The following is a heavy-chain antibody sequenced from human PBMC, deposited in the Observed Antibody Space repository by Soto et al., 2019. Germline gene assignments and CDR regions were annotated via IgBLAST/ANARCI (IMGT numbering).Heavy chain of an antibody. CDR1: GGSISSGGYY. Sequence: TLSLTCTVSGGSISSGGYYWNWIRQHPGKGLEWFGCIYYTGSIYYNPSLQSRITLSLDTSNNQFSLKLRSVTAADTAVYYCASIPVAGPIRYFDYWGQGILVTVSS. CDR3: ASIPVAGPIRYFDY. CDR2: IYYTGSI. D-gene: IGHD6-19*01. V-gene: IGHV4-31*03. J-gene: IGHJ4*02.